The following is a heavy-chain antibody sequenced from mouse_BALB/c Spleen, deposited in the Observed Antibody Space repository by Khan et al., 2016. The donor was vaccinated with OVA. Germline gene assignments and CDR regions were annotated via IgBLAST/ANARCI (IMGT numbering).Heavy chain of an antibody. V-gene: IGHV1-7*01. D-gene: IGHD1-1*01. J-gene: IGHJ3*01. CDR3: VNHGSSSAWFTY. Sequence: QVQLQQSGAELAKPGASVKMSCKASGFTFTSYWMHWLKQRPGQGLEWIGYINPNTDYTEYNQKFKDKATLTADKSSSTAYMQLTSLTSEDSAVYYCVNHGSSSAWFTYWGRGTLVTVS. CDR1: GFTFTSYW. CDR2: INPNTDYT.